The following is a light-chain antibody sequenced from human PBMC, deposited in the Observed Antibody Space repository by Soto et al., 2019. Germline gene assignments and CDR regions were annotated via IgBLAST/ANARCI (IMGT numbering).Light chain of an antibody. V-gene: IGKV1D-8*03. CDR1: QGISSY. J-gene: IGKJ1*01. Sequence: VIWMTQSPSLLSASTGDRVTISCRMSQGISSYLAWYQQKPGKAPKLLICAASSLQSGVPSRFSGSGSGTDFTLAISSLQPEDSATYYCLQDINYPWTFGQGTKVDIK. CDR2: AAS. CDR3: LQDINYPWT.